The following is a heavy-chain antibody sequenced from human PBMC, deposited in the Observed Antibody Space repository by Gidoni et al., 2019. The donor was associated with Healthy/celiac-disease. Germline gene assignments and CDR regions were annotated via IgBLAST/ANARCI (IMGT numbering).Heavy chain of an antibody. CDR1: GFTFSSYS. CDR3: ARSRSPSGMDV. J-gene: IGHJ6*02. Sequence: EVQLVESGGGLVKPGGSRRLCCAAAGFTFSSYSMNWVRQAPGKGRGCVSSISSSISSIYYADSVKCRFTISRDNAKNSLYLQMNSLRAEDTAVYYCARSRSPSGMDVWGQGTTVTVSS. V-gene: IGHV3-21*01. D-gene: IGHD2-2*01. CDR2: ISSSISSI.